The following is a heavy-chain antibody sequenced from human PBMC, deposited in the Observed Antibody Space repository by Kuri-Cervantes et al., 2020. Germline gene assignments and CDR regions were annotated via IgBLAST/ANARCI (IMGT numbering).Heavy chain of an antibody. V-gene: IGHV4-34*01. CDR2: INYSGST. D-gene: IGHD5-18*01. CDR1: GFTFSSYG. CDR3: ARHSDRGGYVGGFDV. J-gene: IGHJ3*01. Sequence: ESLKISCAASGFTFSSYGMNWVRQAPGKGLEWIGEINYSGSTNYNPSLKSRVTISVDTSKNHFSLKLSSVTAADTAVYYCARHSDRGGYVGGFDVWGQGTLVTVSS.